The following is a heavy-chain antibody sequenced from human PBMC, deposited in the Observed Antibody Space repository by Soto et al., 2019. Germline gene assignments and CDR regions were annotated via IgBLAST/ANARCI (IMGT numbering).Heavy chain of an antibody. Sequence: QVQLVESGGGVVQPGRSLRLSCAASGFAFSSYAMHWVRQAPGKGLEWVAVISYDGSNTYYADSVKGRFTISRDNSENTLYLQMTRLRGEDTAVYYCARDLSGSGDWGQGTLVTVSS. CDR1: GFAFSSYA. CDR2: ISYDGSNT. J-gene: IGHJ4*02. V-gene: IGHV3-30-3*01. D-gene: IGHD3-10*01. CDR3: ARDLSGSGD.